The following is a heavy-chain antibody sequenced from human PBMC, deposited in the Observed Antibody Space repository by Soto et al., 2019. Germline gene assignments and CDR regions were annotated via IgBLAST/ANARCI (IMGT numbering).Heavy chain of an antibody. CDR3: ATGSTDSYPGSRIFDF. CDR2: ITDTGGDA. D-gene: IGHD3-10*01. CDR1: GLTFGSRA. V-gene: IGHV3-23*01. J-gene: IGHJ4*02. Sequence: GSLRLSCVASGLTFGSRAMSWVRQAPGEGLQWVSTITDTGGDAEYADSVRGRFVISRDNSKKTLYLQMTSLTAEDSAMYFCATGSTDSYPGSRIFDFCGRGTLVTVYS.